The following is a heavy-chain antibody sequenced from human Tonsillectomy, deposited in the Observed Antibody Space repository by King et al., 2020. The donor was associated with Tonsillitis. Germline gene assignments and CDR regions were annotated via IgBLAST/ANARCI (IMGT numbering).Heavy chain of an antibody. CDR1: GGSVSSGSYY. D-gene: IGHD1-26*01. CDR2: IYYSGST. Sequence: VQLQESGPGLVKPSENLSLTCSVSGGSVSSGSYYWSWIRQPPGKGLEWIGYIYYSGSTHYNPSLKSRVTISVDTSKNQFSLKLSSVTAADTAVYYCVRHAEVNSGSYYFDFWGQGTLVTVSS. CDR3: VRHAEVNSGSYYFDF. J-gene: IGHJ4*02. V-gene: IGHV4-61*01.